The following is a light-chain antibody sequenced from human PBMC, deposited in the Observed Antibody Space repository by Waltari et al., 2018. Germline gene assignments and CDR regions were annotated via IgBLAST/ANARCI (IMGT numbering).Light chain of an antibody. CDR2: MAS. V-gene: IGKV1-5*03. CDR1: QSVGTW. Sequence: DIQMTQSPSTLSASVGDRVTISCRASQSVGTWFAWYQQKPGKAPKLLIYMASSLDSGVPSRFSGSGSGTDFTLTISSLQPDDFATYSCQQYSSFSTFDQGTKV. J-gene: IGKJ2*01. CDR3: QQYSSFST.